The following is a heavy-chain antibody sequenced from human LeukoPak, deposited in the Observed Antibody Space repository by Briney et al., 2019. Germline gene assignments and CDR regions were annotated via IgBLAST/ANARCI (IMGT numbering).Heavy chain of an antibody. V-gene: IGHV3-53*01. Sequence: PGGSLRLSCAASGFTVSSNYMSWVRQAPGKGLEWVSVIYSGGSTYYADSVKGRFTISRDNSKNTLYLQMNSLRAEDTAVYYCARGPQGDGSGSYYGDYYYYYYMDVWGKGTTVTISS. CDR3: ARGPQGDGSGSYYGDYYYYYYMDV. J-gene: IGHJ6*03. CDR2: IYSGGST. CDR1: GFTVSSNY. D-gene: IGHD3-10*01.